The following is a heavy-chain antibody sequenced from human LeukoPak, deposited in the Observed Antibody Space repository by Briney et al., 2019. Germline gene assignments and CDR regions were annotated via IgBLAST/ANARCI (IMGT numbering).Heavy chain of an antibody. J-gene: IGHJ6*03. CDR3: ARGRADSSGYYGYSYYMDV. CDR1: GGSFSGYY. CDR2: INHSGST. Sequence: PSETLSLTCAVYGGSFSGYYWSWIRQPPGKGLEWIGEINHSGSTNYNPSLKSRGTISVDTSKNQFFLKLSSVTAADTAVYYCARGRADSSGYYGYSYYMDVWGKGTTVTVSS. V-gene: IGHV4-34*01. D-gene: IGHD3-22*01.